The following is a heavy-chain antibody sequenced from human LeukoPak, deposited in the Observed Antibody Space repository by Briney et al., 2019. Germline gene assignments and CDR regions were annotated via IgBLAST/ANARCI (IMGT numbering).Heavy chain of an antibody. V-gene: IGHV4-30-2*01. CDR2: IYHSGST. CDR3: ARERPSQSGP. J-gene: IGHJ5*02. D-gene: IGHD3-10*01. CDR1: GGSISSGGYS. Sequence: NASETLSLTCAVSGGSISSGGYSWSWIRQPPGKGLEWIGYIYHSGSTYYNPSLKSRVTISVDRSKNQFSLKLSSVTAADTAVYYCARERPSQSGPWGQGTLVTVSS.